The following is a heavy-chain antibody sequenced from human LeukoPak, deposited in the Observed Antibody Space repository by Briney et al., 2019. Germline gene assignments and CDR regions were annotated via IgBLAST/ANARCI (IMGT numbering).Heavy chain of an antibody. Sequence: SQTLSLTCAVSGGSISSGGYSWSWIRQPPGTGLEWIGYIYHSGSTYYNPSLKSRVTISVDRSKNQFSLKLSSVTAADTAVYYCARGVLRSNILTGYPPSLDYWGQGTLVTVSS. CDR2: IYHSGST. CDR3: ARGVLRSNILTGYPPSLDY. V-gene: IGHV4-30-2*01. D-gene: IGHD3-9*01. CDR1: GGSISSGGYS. J-gene: IGHJ4*02.